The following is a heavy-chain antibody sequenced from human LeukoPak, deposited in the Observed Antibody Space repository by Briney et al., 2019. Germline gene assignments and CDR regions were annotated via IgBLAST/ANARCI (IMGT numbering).Heavy chain of an antibody. V-gene: IGHV3-74*01. CDR2: INTDGSST. D-gene: IGHD2-2*01. Sequence: GRSLRLSCAASGFTFSSYAMHWVRQAPGKGLVWVSRINTDGSSTSYADSVKGRFTISRDNSKNTLYLQMNSLRAEDTAVYYCAKDPLGVVVPAASYYYYYGMDVWGQGTTVTVSS. CDR3: AKDPLGVVVPAASYYYYYGMDV. J-gene: IGHJ6*02. CDR1: GFTFSSYA.